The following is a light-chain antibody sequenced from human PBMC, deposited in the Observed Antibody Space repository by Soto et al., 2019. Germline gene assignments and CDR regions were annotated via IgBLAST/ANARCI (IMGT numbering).Light chain of an antibody. CDR2: DVS. CDR3: QQYNSYPWT. CDR1: QSISSW. J-gene: IGKJ1*01. V-gene: IGKV1-5*01. Sequence: DIQMTQSPSTLSASVRDRVSITCRASQSISSWLAWYQQKPGRAPKLLIYDVSTLESGVPSRFSGSGSGTEFTLTISDLQPDDFATYYCQQYNSYPWTFGQGTKVEIK.